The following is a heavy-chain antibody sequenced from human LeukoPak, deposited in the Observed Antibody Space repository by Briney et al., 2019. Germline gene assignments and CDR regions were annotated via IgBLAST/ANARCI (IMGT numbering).Heavy chain of an antibody. Sequence: PSETLSLTCTVSGDSIISHYWSWIRQPPGEGLEWIGYVYYSGSTNYNPPLKTRVTISVDTSKNQFSLKLTSVTAADTAVYYCARDRRYYDTRGSPLGWFDPWGQGTLVTVSS. CDR3: ARDRRYYDTRGSPLGWFDP. D-gene: IGHD3-22*01. J-gene: IGHJ5*02. CDR2: VYYSGST. CDR1: GDSIISHY. V-gene: IGHV4-59*11.